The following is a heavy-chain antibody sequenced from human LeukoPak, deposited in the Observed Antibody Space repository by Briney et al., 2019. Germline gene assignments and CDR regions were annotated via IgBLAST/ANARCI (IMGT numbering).Heavy chain of an antibody. Sequence: SETLSLTCAVSGVSFDDYYWSWVRQTPGKGLEWIGEINHSGYTNDSTSLKSRVTLSIDTSRKQFSLNLRSVTVADAGIYYCTRITRGHDYWGQGTQVTVSS. CDR1: GVSFDDYY. J-gene: IGHJ4*02. CDR2: INHSGYT. D-gene: IGHD3-16*01. CDR3: TRITRGHDY. V-gene: IGHV4-34*01.